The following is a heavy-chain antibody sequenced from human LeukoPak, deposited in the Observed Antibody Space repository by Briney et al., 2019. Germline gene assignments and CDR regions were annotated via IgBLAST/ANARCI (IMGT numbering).Heavy chain of an antibody. V-gene: IGHV4-61*02. J-gene: IGHJ4*02. CDR1: GGSISCGSYY. D-gene: IGHD4-17*01. CDR2: IYTSGST. CDR3: ARHPVTTNYFDY. Sequence: SETLSLTCTVSGGSISCGSYYWSWIRQPAGKGLEWIGRIYTSGSTNYNPSLKSRVTISVDTSKNQFSLKLSSVTAADTAVYYCARHPVTTNYFDYWGQGTLATVSS.